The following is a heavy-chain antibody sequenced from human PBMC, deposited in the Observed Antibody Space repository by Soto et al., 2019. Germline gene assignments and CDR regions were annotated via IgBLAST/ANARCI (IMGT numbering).Heavy chain of an antibody. J-gene: IGHJ4*02. CDR2: ISATGGST. V-gene: IGHV3-23*01. D-gene: IGHD6-6*01. CDR3: AKDGLHSSSPFDY. Sequence: GGSLRLSCAGSGFTFASYVMTWVRQAPGKGLEWVSSISATGGSTYYAGSGKGRFTISRDNSKNTLYLQMNSLRAEDTAVYYCAKDGLHSSSPFDYWGQGTLVTVSS. CDR1: GFTFASYV.